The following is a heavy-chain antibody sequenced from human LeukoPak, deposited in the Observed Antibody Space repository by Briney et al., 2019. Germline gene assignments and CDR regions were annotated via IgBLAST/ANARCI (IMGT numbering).Heavy chain of an antibody. D-gene: IGHD3-22*01. Sequence: SVKVSCXASGGTFSSYTISWVRQAPGQGLEWMGRIIPILGIANYAQKFQGRVTITADKSTSTAYMELSSLRPEDTAVYYCASFNPYDSSGYYYLDYWGQGTLVTVSS. CDR2: IIPILGIA. CDR3: ASFNPYDSSGYYYLDY. J-gene: IGHJ4*02. CDR1: GGTFSSYT. V-gene: IGHV1-69*02.